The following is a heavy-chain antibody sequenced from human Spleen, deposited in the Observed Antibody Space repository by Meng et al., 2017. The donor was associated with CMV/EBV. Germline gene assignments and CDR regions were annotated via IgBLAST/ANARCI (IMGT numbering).Heavy chain of an antibody. J-gene: IGHJ6*02. CDR1: GGSFSGYY. D-gene: IGHD2-2*02. Sequence: SETLSLTCAVYGGSFSGYYWSWIRQPPGKGLEWMGEINHSGSTNYNPSLKSRVTISVDTSKNQFSLKLSSVTAADTAVYYCARGRGYCSSTSCYTSGYYYYYYGMDVWGQGTTVTVSS. V-gene: IGHV4-34*01. CDR3: ARGRGYCSSTSCYTSGYYYYYYGMDV. CDR2: INHSGST.